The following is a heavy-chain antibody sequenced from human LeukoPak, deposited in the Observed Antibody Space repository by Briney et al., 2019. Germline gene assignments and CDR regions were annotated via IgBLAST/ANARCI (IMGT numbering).Heavy chain of an antibody. V-gene: IGHV3-21*01. CDR3: ARALYSSGWYSDDAFDI. CDR2: ISSSSSYI. J-gene: IGHJ3*02. CDR1: GFTFSRFA. D-gene: IGHD6-19*01. Sequence: GGSLRLSCEASGFTFSRFAMNWVRQAPGEGLEWVSSISSSSSYIYYADSVKGRFTISRDNAKNSLYLQMNSLRAEDTAVYYCARALYSSGWYSDDAFDIWGQGTMVTVSS.